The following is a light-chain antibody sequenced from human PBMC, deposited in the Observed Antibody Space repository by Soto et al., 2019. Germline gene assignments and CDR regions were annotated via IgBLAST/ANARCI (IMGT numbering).Light chain of an antibody. CDR1: NSDVGGYNY. CDR3: TSYAGSNTFVV. V-gene: IGLV2-8*01. CDR2: EVN. J-gene: IGLJ2*01. Sequence: QSVLTQPPSASGSPGQSVAISCTGTNSDVGGYNYVSWYKQHPGKAPKLMIYEVNKRHSGVPDSFSGSKSGNTASLTVSGLQADDEADYYCTSYAGSNTFVVYGGGTKVTV.